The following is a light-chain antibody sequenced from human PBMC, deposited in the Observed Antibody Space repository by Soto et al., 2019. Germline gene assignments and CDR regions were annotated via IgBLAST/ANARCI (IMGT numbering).Light chain of an antibody. J-gene: IGKJ1*01. CDR1: QNVRGTY. Sequence: EIVLTQSPGTLSLAPGERATLSCRASQNVRGTYLGWYQQKPGQAPRLLIYDASRRATGIPDRFSGSGSGTDFTLTISRLEPEDFAVYYCQQYGSSPGTFGQGTKVE. V-gene: IGKV3-20*01. CDR3: QQYGSSPGT. CDR2: DAS.